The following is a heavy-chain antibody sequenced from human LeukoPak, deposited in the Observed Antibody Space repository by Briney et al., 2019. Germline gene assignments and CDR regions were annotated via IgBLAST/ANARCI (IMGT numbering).Heavy chain of an antibody. CDR2: ISYDGSNK. V-gene: IGHV3-30*14. J-gene: IGHJ3*02. Sequence: PGGSLRLSCAASGFTFSNYAMHWVRQAPGKGLEWVAAISYDGSNKYYADSVKGRFTISRDNSKHTLYLQMNSLRAEDTAVYYCASEETYSVFDDALDIWGQGTMVTVSS. CDR1: GFTFSNYA. CDR3: ASEETYSVFDDALDI. D-gene: IGHD2-21*01.